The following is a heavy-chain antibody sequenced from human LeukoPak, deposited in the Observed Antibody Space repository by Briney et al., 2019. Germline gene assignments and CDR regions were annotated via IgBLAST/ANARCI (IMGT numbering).Heavy chain of an antibody. Sequence: SETLSLTCTVSGGHIDSFFWNWTRQPPGKGLEWIGYIDNSGRTKYSPSLKSRITMSRDTSKKQFSLKLTSVTAADTAMYYCASGAGRLIDYWGQGTLVSVSS. CDR1: GGHIDSFF. J-gene: IGHJ4*02. CDR2: IDNSGRT. D-gene: IGHD3-22*01. CDR3: ASGAGRLIDY. V-gene: IGHV4-4*08.